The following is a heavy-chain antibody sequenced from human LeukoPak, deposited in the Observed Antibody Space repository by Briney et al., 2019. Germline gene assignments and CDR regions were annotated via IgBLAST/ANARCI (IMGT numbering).Heavy chain of an antibody. D-gene: IGHD5-24*01. V-gene: IGHV4-61*02. J-gene: IGHJ3*02. CDR3: AILYRINQRDGDAFDI. CDR1: GGSISSGSYY. CDR2: IYTSGST. Sequence: SETLSLTCTVSGGSISSGSYYWSWIRQPAGKGLEWIGRIYTSGSTNYNPSLKSRVTISVDTSKNQFSLKLSSVTAADTAVYYCAILYRINQRDGDAFDIWGQGTMVTVSS.